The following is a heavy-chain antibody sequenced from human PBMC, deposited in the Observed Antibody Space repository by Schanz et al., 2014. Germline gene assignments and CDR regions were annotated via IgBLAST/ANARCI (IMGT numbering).Heavy chain of an antibody. J-gene: IGHJ3*02. CDR1: GFTFSAYG. D-gene: IGHD4-17*01. V-gene: IGHV3-33*06. CDR3: AKDPHRDYGGKPQTFDI. CDR2: IWFDGNNK. Sequence: QVQLVESGGGVVQPWRSPRLSCAASGFTFSAYGMHWVRQAPGKGLEWVAVIWFDGNNKFYADSVKGRFTISRDNSKNTLYLQMSSLRAEDTALYYCAKDPHRDYGGKPQTFDIWGQGTMVTVSS.